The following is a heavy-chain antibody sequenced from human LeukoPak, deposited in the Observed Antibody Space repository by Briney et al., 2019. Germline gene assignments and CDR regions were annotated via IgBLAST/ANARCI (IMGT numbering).Heavy chain of an antibody. V-gene: IGHV3-7*01. CDR1: GFTFSSYW. CDR2: IKQDGSEK. Sequence: PGGSLRPSCAASGFTFSSYWMSWVRQAPGKGLEWVANIKQDGSEKYYVDSVKGRFTISRDNAKNSLYLQMNSLRAEDTAVYYCASGAMIVLGVTDDAFDIWGQGTMVTASS. J-gene: IGHJ3*02. D-gene: IGHD3-22*01. CDR3: ASGAMIVLGVTDDAFDI.